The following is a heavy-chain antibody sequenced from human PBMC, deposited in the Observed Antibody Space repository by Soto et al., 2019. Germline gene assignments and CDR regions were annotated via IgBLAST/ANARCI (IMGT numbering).Heavy chain of an antibody. D-gene: IGHD2-21*01. CDR3: ARAEWISIPDYYYGMDV. J-gene: IGHJ6*02. CDR1: GGSVSSGSYW. CDR2: IYFSGST. V-gene: IGHV4-61*01. Sequence: SETLSLTCSVSGGSVSSGSYWWSWIRQPPGKGLEWIGHIYFSGSTNLNPSLKSRVTISVDTSKNQLSLKVNPVAGADTAVYNCARAEWISIPDYYYGMDVWGQGTTVTV.